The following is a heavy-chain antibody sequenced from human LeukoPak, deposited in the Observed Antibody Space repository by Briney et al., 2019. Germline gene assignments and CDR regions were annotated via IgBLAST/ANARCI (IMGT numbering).Heavy chain of an antibody. CDR1: GGSISDYY. D-gene: IGHD2-2*01. CDR2: IYPSGST. Sequence: SETLSLTCTVSGGSISDYYWSWIRQPAGKGLEWIGLIYPSGSTNYNPSLKSRLTMSVDTSKNQFSLKLSSVTAADTAVYYCARCHDPGGTSCHYDYWGQGTLVTVSS. CDR3: ARCHDPGGTSCHYDY. J-gene: IGHJ4*02. V-gene: IGHV4-4*07.